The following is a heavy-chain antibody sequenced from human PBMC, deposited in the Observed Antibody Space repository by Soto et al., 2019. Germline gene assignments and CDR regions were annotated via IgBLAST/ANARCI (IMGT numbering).Heavy chain of an antibody. V-gene: IGHV1-18*01. CDR1: GYTFTSYG. D-gene: IGHD2-2*01. Sequence: APVKVSCKASGYTFTSYGISWVRQAPGQGLEWMGWISAYNGNTNYAQKLQGRVTMTTDTSTSTAYMELRSLRSDDTAVYYCAREIVVVPAAEYSSSAGPDYGMDVWGQGTTVTVSS. CDR2: ISAYNGNT. J-gene: IGHJ6*02. CDR3: AREIVVVPAAEYSSSAGPDYGMDV.